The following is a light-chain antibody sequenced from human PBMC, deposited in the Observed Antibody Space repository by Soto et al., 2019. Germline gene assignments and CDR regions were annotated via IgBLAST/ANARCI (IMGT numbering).Light chain of an antibody. Sequence: DIVMTQSPLSLPVTPGEPASISCRSSQSLLHSNGYNYLDWYLQKPGQSPQLLIYLGSNRASGVPDRFSGSGSGTDFTLKLSRVEAEDVGVYYCMQALQPLTFGGGTKVEIK. CDR2: LGS. V-gene: IGKV2-28*01. CDR3: MQALQPLT. CDR1: QSLLHSNGYNY. J-gene: IGKJ4*01.